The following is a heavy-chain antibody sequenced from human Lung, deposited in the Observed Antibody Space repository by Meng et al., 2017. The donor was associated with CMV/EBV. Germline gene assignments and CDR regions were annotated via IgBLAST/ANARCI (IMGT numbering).Heavy chain of an antibody. CDR1: CGSISSSNW. Sequence: GRLQEAGPGTVRPSGTLSLTWPVPCGSISSSNWWSWVRQPPGKGLEWIGEIYHSGSTNYNPSLKSRVTISVDKSKNQFSLKLSSVTAADTAVYYCASFPPPGKQWLVTDYWGQGTLVTVSS. CDR2: IYHSGST. CDR3: ASFPPPGKQWLVTDY. V-gene: IGHV4-4*02. J-gene: IGHJ4*02. D-gene: IGHD6-19*01.